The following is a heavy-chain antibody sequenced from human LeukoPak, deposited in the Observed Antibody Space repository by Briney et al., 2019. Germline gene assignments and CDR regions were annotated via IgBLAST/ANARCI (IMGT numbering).Heavy chain of an antibody. D-gene: IGHD6-19*01. V-gene: IGHV1-2*02. CDR2: INPNSGGT. Sequence: PGASVKVSCKASGYTFTSYGISWVRQAPGQGLEWMGWINPNSGGTNYAQKFQGRVTMTRDTSISTAYMELSRLRSDDTAVYYCARVTEPYSSGWTPGWFDPWGQGTLVTVSS. CDR3: ARVTEPYSSGWTPGWFDP. CDR1: GYTFTSYG. J-gene: IGHJ5*02.